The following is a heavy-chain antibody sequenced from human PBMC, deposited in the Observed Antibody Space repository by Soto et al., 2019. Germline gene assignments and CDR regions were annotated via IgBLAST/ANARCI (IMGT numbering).Heavy chain of an antibody. J-gene: IGHJ4*02. D-gene: IGHD5-18*01. CDR1: GGSISSGGYS. CDR3: ATNRPSSGFPALGY. CDR2: IYHSGST. V-gene: IGHV4-30-2*01. Sequence: PSETLSLTCAVSGGSISSGGYSWSWIRQPPGKGLEWIGYIYHSGSTYYNPSLKSRVTISVDRSKNQFSLKLSSVTAADTAMYYCATNRPSSGFPALGYWGQGTLVTSPQ.